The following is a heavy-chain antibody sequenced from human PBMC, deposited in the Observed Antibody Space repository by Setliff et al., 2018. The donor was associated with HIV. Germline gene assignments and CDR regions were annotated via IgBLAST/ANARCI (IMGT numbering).Heavy chain of an antibody. V-gene: IGHV4-4*09. D-gene: IGHD3-10*01. CDR1: GGSISSYY. CDR2: IYTSGST. CDR3: GRVGFGELFGAFDI. Sequence: SETLSLTCTVSGGSISSYYWSWIRQPPGKGLEWIGYIYTSGSTNYNPSLKSRVTMSVDTSKNQFSLKLSSVTAADTAMYYCGRVGFGELFGAFDIWGQGIMVTVSS. J-gene: IGHJ3*02.